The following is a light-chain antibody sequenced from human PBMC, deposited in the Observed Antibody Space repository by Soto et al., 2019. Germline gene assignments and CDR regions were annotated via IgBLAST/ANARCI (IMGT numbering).Light chain of an antibody. J-gene: IGLJ7*01. V-gene: IGLV2-11*01. CDR2: DVS. CDR3: CSYAVRDTFFV. Sequence: QSALTQPRSVSGSPGQSVIISCTGTSNDVGAYNYVSWYQQHPGKAPKLVIYDVSKRPSGVPARFSGSKSGNTASLTISGVQAEDEADYFCCSYAVRDTFFVFGAGTQLTVL. CDR1: SNDVGAYNY.